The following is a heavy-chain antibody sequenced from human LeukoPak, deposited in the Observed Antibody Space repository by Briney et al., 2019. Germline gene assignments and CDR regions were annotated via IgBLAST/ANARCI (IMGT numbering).Heavy chain of an antibody. CDR3: ARESYGRFAFDI. V-gene: IGHV3-20*04. Sequence: PGGSLRLSCAASGFTFDDYGMSWVRQTPGKGLEWVSGINWNGGRTDYTDSVKGRFTISRDNAKNFLYLQMNSLRAEDTALYYCARESYGRFAFDIWGQGTMVTVSS. CDR1: GFTFDDYG. D-gene: IGHD3-10*02. CDR2: INWNGGRT. J-gene: IGHJ3*02.